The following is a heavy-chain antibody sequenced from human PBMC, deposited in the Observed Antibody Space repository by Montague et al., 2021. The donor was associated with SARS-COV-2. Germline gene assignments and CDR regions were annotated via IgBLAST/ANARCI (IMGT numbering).Heavy chain of an antibody. CDR2: IYYSGST. V-gene: IGHV4-59*08. CDR3: ARHALGYFDWLNEGYFDY. Sequence: SETLSLTCTVSGGSISSYYWSWIRQPPGKGLEWIGYIYYSGSTNYNPSLKSRVTISVDTSKNQFSLKLSSVTAADTAVYYCARHALGYFDWLNEGYFDYWGQGTLVSDSS. J-gene: IGHJ4*02. CDR1: GGSISSYY. D-gene: IGHD3-9*01.